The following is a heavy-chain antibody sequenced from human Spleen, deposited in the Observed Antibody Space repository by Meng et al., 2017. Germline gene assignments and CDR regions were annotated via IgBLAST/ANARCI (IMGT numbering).Heavy chain of an antibody. D-gene: IGHD6-13*01. CDR2: INPSGGST. CDR3: ARVPAHGIAAAGNDFDY. V-gene: IGHV1-46*01. Sequence: ASVKVSCKASGYTFSDYYLHWVRRAPGQGLEWMGIINPSGGSTSYAQKFQGRVTMTRDTSTSTVYMELSSLRSEDTAVYYCARVPAHGIAAAGNDFDYWGQGTLVTVSS. CDR1: GYTFSDYY. J-gene: IGHJ4*02.